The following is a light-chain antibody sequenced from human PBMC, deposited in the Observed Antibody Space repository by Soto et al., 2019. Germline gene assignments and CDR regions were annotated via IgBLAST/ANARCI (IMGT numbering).Light chain of an antibody. Sequence: EIVLTQSPATLSLSPGERATLSCRASQSVSSYLAWYQQKPGQAPRLLIYDASNRATGIPARFSGSGSGTDFTLTISSLEPEDLAVYYCQQRSNWPITFGPGTRLEIK. CDR3: QQRSNWPIT. J-gene: IGKJ5*01. CDR1: QSVSSY. CDR2: DAS. V-gene: IGKV3-11*01.